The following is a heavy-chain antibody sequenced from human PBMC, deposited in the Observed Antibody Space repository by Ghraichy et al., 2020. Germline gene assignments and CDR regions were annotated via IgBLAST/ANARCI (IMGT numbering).Heavy chain of an antibody. J-gene: IGHJ6*03. CDR2: IYYSGST. Sequence: SETLSLTCTVSGGSISSYYWSWIRQPPGKGLEWIGYIYYSGSTNYNPSLKSRVTISVDTSKNQFSLKLSSVTAADTAVYYCARHSYYYYYYMDVWGKGTTVTVSS. CDR3: ARHSYYYYYYMDV. V-gene: IGHV4-59*08. CDR1: GGSISSYY.